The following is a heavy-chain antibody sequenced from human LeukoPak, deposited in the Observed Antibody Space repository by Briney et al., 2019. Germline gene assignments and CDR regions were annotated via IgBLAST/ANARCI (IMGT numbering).Heavy chain of an antibody. D-gene: IGHD6-19*01. J-gene: IGHJ4*02. CDR1: GFTFSSYG. Sequence: GGSLRLSCAASGFTFSSYGMHWVRQAPGKGLEWVAVISNEGSTKYYVDSVKGRFTISRDNSKNTLYLQMISLRAEDTAVYYCAKYPDGSGSVDYWGQGTLVTVSS. CDR3: AKYPDGSGSVDY. V-gene: IGHV3-30*18. CDR2: ISNEGSTK.